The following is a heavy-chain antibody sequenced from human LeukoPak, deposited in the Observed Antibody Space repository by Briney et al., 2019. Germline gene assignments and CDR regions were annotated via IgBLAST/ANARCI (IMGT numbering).Heavy chain of an antibody. Sequence: GGSLILSCAAPGFTFSSYWMSWVRQAPGKGLEWVANINQDESEENFVDSVKGRFSISRDNAKRSLYLQMNSLRAEDTAMYYCARDRGYSTFDFWGQGTLVTVSS. CDR2: INQDESEE. CDR3: ARDRGYSTFDF. J-gene: IGHJ4*02. CDR1: GFTFSSYW. V-gene: IGHV3-7*04. D-gene: IGHD4-11*01.